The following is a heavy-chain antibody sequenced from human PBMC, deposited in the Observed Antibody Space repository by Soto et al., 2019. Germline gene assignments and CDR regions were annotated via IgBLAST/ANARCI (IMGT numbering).Heavy chain of an antibody. D-gene: IGHD2-15*01. CDR1: GFTFSNYW. Sequence: EVQLVESGGGLVQPGGSLRLSCVASGFTFSNYWMYWVRQAPGEGLVWVSRINNDGSVSSYADSVKGRLTISRDNVKNTLYLQMDSLRAEDTAVYYRARGDCVGGTCYSLAGSFYYYMDVWGKGTTVTVFS. V-gene: IGHV3-74*01. CDR2: INNDGSVS. J-gene: IGHJ6*03. CDR3: ARGDCVGGTCYSLAGSFYYYMDV.